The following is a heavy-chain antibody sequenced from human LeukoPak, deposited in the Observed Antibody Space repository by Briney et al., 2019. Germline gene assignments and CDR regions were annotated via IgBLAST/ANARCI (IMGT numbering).Heavy chain of an antibody. CDR3: ASGPRDNWFDP. Sequence: PSETLSLTCAVYGGSFSGYYWSWIRQPPGKGLEWIGSIYYSGSTYYNPSLKSRVTISVDTSKNQFSLKLSSVTAADTAVYYCASGPRDNWFDPWGQGTLVTVSS. V-gene: IGHV4-34*01. CDR2: IYYSGST. CDR1: GGSFSGYY. J-gene: IGHJ5*02.